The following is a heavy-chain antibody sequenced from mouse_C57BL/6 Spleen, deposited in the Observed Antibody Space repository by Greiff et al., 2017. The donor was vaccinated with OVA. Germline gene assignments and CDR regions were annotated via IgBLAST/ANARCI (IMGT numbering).Heavy chain of an antibody. CDR3: ASLDSSGLYYFDY. CDR1: GFTFSSYG. V-gene: IGHV5-6*02. J-gene: IGHJ2*01. D-gene: IGHD3-2*02. CDR2: ISSGGSYT. Sequence: DVMLVESGGDLVKPGGSLKLSCAASGFTFSSYGMSWVRQTPDKRLEWVATISSGGSYTYYPDSVKGRFTISRDNAKNTLYLQMSSLKSEDTAMYYCASLDSSGLYYFDYWGQGTTLTVSS.